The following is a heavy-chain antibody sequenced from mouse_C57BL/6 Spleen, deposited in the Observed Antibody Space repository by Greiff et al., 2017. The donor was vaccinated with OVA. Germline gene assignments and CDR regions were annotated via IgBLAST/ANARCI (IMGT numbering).Heavy chain of an antibody. Sequence: QVQLKQSGAELVRPGASVTLSCKASGYTFTDYEMHWVKQTPVHGLEWIGAIDPETGGTAYNQKFKGKAILTADKSSSTAYLQLSSLTSEDTAVYYCTTTTVVRGYFDVWGTGTTVTVSS. J-gene: IGHJ1*03. V-gene: IGHV1-15*01. D-gene: IGHD1-1*01. CDR3: TTTTVVRGYFDV. CDR1: GYTFTDYE. CDR2: IDPETGGT.